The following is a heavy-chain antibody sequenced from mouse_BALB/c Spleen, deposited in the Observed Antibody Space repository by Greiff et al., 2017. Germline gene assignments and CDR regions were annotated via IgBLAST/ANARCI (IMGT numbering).Heavy chain of an antibody. V-gene: IGHV1S135*01. Sequence: EVQLQQSGPELVKPGASVKVSCKASGYAFTSYNMYWVKQSHGKSLEWIGYIDPYNGGTSYNQKFKGKATLTVDKSSSTAYMHLNSLTSEDSAVYYCVRDYRYDERRGFAYWGQGTLVTVSA. J-gene: IGHJ3*01. CDR1: GYAFTSYN. CDR3: VRDYRYDERRGFAY. D-gene: IGHD2-14*01. CDR2: IDPYNGGT.